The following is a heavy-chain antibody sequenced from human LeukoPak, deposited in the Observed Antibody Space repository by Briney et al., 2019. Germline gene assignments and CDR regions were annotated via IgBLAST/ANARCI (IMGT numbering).Heavy chain of an antibody. Sequence: SETLSLTCTVSGGSISRYYWSWIRQPPGKGLEWIGYISYSGSTDYNPSLKSRVTMSVDTSKNQFSLKLKSVTPADTAIYYCTRDRRDGYNYVDVWGQGPLVTVSS. CDR3: TRDRRDGYNYVDV. D-gene: IGHD5-24*01. CDR2: ISYSGST. CDR1: GGSISRYY. J-gene: IGHJ4*02. V-gene: IGHV4-59*01.